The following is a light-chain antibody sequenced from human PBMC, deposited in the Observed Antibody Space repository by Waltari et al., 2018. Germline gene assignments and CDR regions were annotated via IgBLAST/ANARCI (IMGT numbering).Light chain of an antibody. CDR2: DVS. Sequence: QSALTQPRSVSGSPGQSVTISCTGTSNDVGAYNYASWHQQHPGKAPKLMIYDVSKRPAGVPDRFSASKSGNTASLTISGLQAEDEADYYCCSYTGTYTHWVFGGGTKLTVL. CDR3: CSYTGTYTHWV. J-gene: IGLJ3*02. V-gene: IGLV2-11*01. CDR1: SNDVGAYNY.